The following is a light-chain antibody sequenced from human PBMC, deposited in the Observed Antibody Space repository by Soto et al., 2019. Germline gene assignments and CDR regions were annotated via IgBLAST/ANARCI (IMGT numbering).Light chain of an antibody. CDR3: QQGDSFPFT. J-gene: IGKJ4*01. V-gene: IGKV1-12*01. CDR2: AAS. Sequence: DIQMTQSPSSVSASVGDRVTITCRASQDISSWVAWYQQKPGKAPKLLISAASSLQSGVPRRFSGSGSGPDFTLVISSLQAEDFATYFCQQGDSFPFTFGGGTKVDIK. CDR1: QDISSW.